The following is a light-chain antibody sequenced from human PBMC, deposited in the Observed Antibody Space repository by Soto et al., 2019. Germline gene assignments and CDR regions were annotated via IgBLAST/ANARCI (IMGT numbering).Light chain of an antibody. V-gene: IGLV1-44*01. Sequence: QSALTQPPSASGTPGQRVTISCSGSTSNIGSNTVNWYQQLPGTAPKLLIYATNHRPSGVPDRFSGSQSGTSASLAISGLQSEDEADYFCAAWDDSLNVVFGGGTKLTVL. CDR1: TSNIGSNT. CDR2: ATN. CDR3: AAWDDSLNVV. J-gene: IGLJ2*01.